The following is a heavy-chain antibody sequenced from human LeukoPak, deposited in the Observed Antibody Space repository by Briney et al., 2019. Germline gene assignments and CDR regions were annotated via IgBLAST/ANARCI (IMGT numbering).Heavy chain of an antibody. V-gene: IGHV4-61*02. D-gene: IGHD4-23*01. Sequence: TLSLTCTVSGGSISSGNYHWIWIRQPAEKGLEWIGRIYSSGNTNYNPSLKSRVSISIDTSKNQFSLRLSSVTAADTALYYCARRSTVLTANYEYWGQGTLVTVSA. J-gene: IGHJ4*02. CDR1: GGSISSGNYH. CDR3: ARRSTVLTANYEY. CDR2: IYSSGNT.